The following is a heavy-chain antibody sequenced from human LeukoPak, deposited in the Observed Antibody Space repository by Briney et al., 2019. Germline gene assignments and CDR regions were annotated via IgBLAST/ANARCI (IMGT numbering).Heavy chain of an antibody. V-gene: IGHV3-7*04. Sequence: PGGSLRLSCAASGFSFNNYWMSWVRQAPGKGLEWVANINQAGSDKYYLDSVKGRFTISRDNAKNSLYLQMNSLRAEDTAVYYCARAYASGRYYGYWGQGTLVSVSS. CDR3: ARAYASGRYYGY. CDR2: INQAGSDK. J-gene: IGHJ4*02. D-gene: IGHD3-10*01. CDR1: GFSFNNYW.